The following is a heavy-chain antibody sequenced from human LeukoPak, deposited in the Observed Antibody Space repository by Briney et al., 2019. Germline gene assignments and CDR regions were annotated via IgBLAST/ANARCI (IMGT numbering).Heavy chain of an antibody. CDR3: ARDSYRTTFDY. CDR2: ISSSGSTI. J-gene: IGHJ4*02. Sequence: PGGSLRLSCAASGFTFSSYEMNWVRQAPGKGLEWVSYISSSGSTIYYADSVKGRFTISRDNAKNSLYLQMNSLRAEDTAVYYCARDSYRTTFDYWGQGTLVTVSS. V-gene: IGHV3-48*03. CDR1: GFTFSSYE. D-gene: IGHD2/OR15-2a*01.